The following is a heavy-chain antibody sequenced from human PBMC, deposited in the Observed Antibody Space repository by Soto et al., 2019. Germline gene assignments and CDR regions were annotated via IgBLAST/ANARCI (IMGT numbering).Heavy chain of an antibody. CDR3: AITPSEMDYDFWSGYPKFFDY. V-gene: IGHV3-23*01. CDR2: ISASGGST. CDR1: RFTLSSYA. Sequence: EVQVLESGGGLVQPGGSLRLSCASSRFTLSSYAMSWVRQAPGKGLEWVSAISASGGSTYYADSVKGRFTISRDNSKNTLYLQMNSLRAEDTAVYYCAITPSEMDYDFWSGYPKFFDYWGQGTLVTVSS. D-gene: IGHD3-3*01. J-gene: IGHJ4*02.